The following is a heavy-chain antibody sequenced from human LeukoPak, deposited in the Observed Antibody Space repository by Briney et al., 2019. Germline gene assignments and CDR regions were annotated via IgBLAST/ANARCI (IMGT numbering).Heavy chain of an antibody. D-gene: IGHD4-23*01. CDR1: GGSISSSSYY. Sequence: SETLSLTCTVYGGSISSSSYYWGWIRQPPGKGLEWIGSIYYSGSTYYNPSLKSRVTISVDTSKNQFSLKLSSVTAADTAVYYCARDLGTMVTSRAGYGMDVWGQGTTVTVSS. CDR3: ARDLGTMVTSRAGYGMDV. CDR2: IYYSGST. J-gene: IGHJ6*02. V-gene: IGHV4-39*07.